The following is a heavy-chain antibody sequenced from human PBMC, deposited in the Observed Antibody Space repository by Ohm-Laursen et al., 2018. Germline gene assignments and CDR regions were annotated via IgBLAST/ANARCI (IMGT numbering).Heavy chain of an antibody. J-gene: IGHJ5*02. CDR2: ISGSGGST. V-gene: IGHV3-23*01. Sequence: SLRLSCTASGFTFSSYAMSWVRQAPGKGLEWVSAISGSGGSTYYADSVKGRFTISRDNSKNTLYLQMNSLRAEDTAIYYCARGLLRKGWFDPWGQGTLVTVSS. D-gene: IGHD3-16*01. CDR3: ARGLLRKGWFDP. CDR1: GFTFSSYA.